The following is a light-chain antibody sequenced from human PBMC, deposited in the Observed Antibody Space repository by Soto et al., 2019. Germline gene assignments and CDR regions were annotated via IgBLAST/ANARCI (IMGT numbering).Light chain of an antibody. Sequence: QSALTQPASVSGSPGQSITISCTGTSSDVGGYNYVSWYQQHPGKAPKLMIFEVSNRPSGFSNRFSGSKSGNTASLTISGLQAEDEADYYCSSYTSSSTPNWVFGGGTKLTVL. CDR3: SSYTSSSTPNWV. V-gene: IGLV2-14*01. CDR1: SSDVGGYNY. CDR2: EVS. J-gene: IGLJ3*02.